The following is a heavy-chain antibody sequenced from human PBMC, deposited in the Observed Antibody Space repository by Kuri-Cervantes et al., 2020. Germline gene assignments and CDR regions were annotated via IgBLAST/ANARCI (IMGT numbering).Heavy chain of an antibody. CDR1: GFTFSSFS. CDR3: ARVSSGYSLHMDV. V-gene: IGHV3-21*01. Sequence: GESLKISCAASGFTFSSFSMNWVRQAPGKGLEWVSSISSTGNYIYYSDSEKGRFTISRDNDKNSLDLQMNSLRAEDTAVYYCARVSSGYSLHMDVWGKGTTVTVSS. D-gene: IGHD3-22*01. CDR2: ISSTGNYI. J-gene: IGHJ6*03.